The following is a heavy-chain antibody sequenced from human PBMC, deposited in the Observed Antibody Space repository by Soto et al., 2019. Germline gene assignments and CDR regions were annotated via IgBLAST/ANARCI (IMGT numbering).Heavy chain of an antibody. CDR2: ISAYNGNT. J-gene: IGHJ4*02. Sequence: ASVKLSCKASGYTCTNYGIRSVRQAPGQGLEWMGWISAYNGNTNYAQKLQGRVTMTTDTSTSTAYMELRSLRSDDTAVYYCARWGSYTVTTDYWGQGTLVTVSS. D-gene: IGHD4-17*01. CDR3: ARWGSYTVTTDY. CDR1: GYTCTNYG. V-gene: IGHV1-18*01.